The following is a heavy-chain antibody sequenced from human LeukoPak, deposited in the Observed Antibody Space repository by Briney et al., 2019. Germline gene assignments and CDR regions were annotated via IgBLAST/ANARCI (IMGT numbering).Heavy chain of an antibody. V-gene: IGHV5-51*01. J-gene: IGHJ5*02. CDR2: IYPGASDT. CDR3: ARGPGGTGTGGDWFDP. CDR1: GYSFNRYW. Sequence: GESLNIFRKGSGYSFNRYWIRGVPQMPGKGLEWVGNIYPGASDTRYSPSFQGQVTNSADKSISTAYLQWSSLKASDTAMYYCARGPGGTGTGGDWFDPWGQGTLVTVSS. D-gene: IGHD1-1*01.